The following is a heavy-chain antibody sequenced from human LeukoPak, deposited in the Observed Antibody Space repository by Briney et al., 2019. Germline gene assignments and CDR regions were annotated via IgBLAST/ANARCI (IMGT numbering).Heavy chain of an antibody. V-gene: IGHV3-9*01. CDR3: GGGYYDILTGLHYYGMDV. D-gene: IGHD3-9*01. J-gene: IGHJ6*02. CDR1: GFTFDDYA. Sequence: PGGSLRLSCAASGFTFDDYAMHWVRQAPGKGLEWVSGISWNSGSIGYADSVKGRFTISRDNSKNTLYLQMNSLRAEDTAVYYCGGGYYDILTGLHYYGMDVWGQGTTVTVSS. CDR2: ISWNSGSI.